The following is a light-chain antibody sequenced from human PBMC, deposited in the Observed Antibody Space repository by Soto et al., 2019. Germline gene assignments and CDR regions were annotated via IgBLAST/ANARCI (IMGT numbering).Light chain of an antibody. V-gene: IGKV1-5*01. CDR1: QSISSW. CDR3: QHYNSDST. J-gene: IGKJ1*01. Sequence: DIKMTQSPSTLSASVGDRVTITCRASQSISSWLAWYRQKPGKAPKLLIYHASSLESGVPSRFSGSGSGTEFTLTISSLQPDDFATYYCQHYNSDSTFGQGTKVDIK. CDR2: HAS.